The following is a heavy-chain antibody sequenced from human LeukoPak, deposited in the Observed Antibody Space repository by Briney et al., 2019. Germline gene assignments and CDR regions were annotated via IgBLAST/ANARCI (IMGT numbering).Heavy chain of an antibody. CDR3: ARDTVLWFGELPSSFDY. J-gene: IGHJ4*02. V-gene: IGHV1-2*06. D-gene: IGHD3-10*01. CDR1: GYTFTGYY. CDR2: INPNRGGT. Sequence: GASVKVSCKASGYTFTGYYMHWVRQAPGQGLEWMGRINPNRGGTNYAQKFQGRVTMTRDMSISTAHMALSRLRSDDTAVYYCARDTVLWFGELPSSFDYWGQGTLVTVSS.